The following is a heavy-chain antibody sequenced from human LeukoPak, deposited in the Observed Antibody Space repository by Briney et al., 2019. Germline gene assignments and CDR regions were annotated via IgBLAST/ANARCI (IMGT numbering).Heavy chain of an antibody. V-gene: IGHV3-30*02. Sequence: GGSLRLSCAASGFTFSSYAMSWVRQAPGKGLEGGAFIRFDGSNEYYADSMKGRFTISRDDSKNTLYLQMNNLRVEDTAVYYCAKDRAQHCTSSSCYGGNWFDPWGQGTLVTVSS. CDR3: AKDRAQHCTSSSCYGGNWFDP. J-gene: IGHJ5*02. D-gene: IGHD2-2*01. CDR1: GFTFSSYA. CDR2: IRFDGSNE.